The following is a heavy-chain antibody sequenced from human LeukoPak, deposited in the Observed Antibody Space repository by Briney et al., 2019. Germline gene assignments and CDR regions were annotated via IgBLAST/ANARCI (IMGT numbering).Heavy chain of an antibody. J-gene: IGHJ6*02. D-gene: IGHD3-16*01. CDR3: ATYTHWVAGDV. V-gene: IGHV3-7*01. CDR1: GFTFSDSW. Sequence: PGGSLRLSCAASGFTFSDSWMSWVRQAPGKGLEWVANMNQDGSEKDYVDSVKGRFTIFRDNARNSLYLQMGSLRAEDTAVYYCATYTHWVAGDVWGQGTTVTVPS. CDR2: MNQDGSEK.